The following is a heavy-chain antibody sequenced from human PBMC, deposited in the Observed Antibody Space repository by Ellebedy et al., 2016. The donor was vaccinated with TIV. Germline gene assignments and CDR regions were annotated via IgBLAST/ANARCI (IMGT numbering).Heavy chain of an antibody. CDR3: ARERVLAAMLYYYGMDV. D-gene: IGHD2-2*01. J-gene: IGHJ6*02. V-gene: IGHV3-7*03. CDR1: GFTFSSYW. CDR2: IKQDGSEK. Sequence: GGSLRLXXAASGFTFSSYWMSWVRQAPGRGLEWVANIKQDGSEKYYVDSVKGRFTISRDNAKNSLYLQMNSLRAEDTAVYYCARERVLAAMLYYYGMDVWGQGTTVTVSS.